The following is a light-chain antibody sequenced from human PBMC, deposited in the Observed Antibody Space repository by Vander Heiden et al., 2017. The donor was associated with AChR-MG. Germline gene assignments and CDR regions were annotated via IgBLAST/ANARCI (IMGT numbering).Light chain of an antibody. V-gene: IGKV1-33*01. CDR3: QHYDDLTAVT. J-gene: IGKJ3*01. Sequence: DVQMTQSPSSLSASVGDRVSITCQAGQDINNNLNWYHQKPGRAPKLLIYDASYLQTGVPSRFSGTGSGTDFTLTISGLQPEDVGTYYCQHYDDLTAVTFGPGTTVDL. CDR2: DAS. CDR1: QDINNN.